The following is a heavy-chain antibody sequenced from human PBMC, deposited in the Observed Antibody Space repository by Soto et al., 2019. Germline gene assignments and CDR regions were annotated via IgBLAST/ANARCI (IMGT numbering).Heavy chain of an antibody. Sequence: ASVEVSCKASGGTFSSYAISWVRQAPGQGLEWMGGIIPIFGTANYAQKFQGRVTITADESTSTAYMELSSLRSEDTAVYYCARTSPSIAARSYYYYGMDVWGQGTTVTVSS. CDR3: ARTSPSIAARSYYYYGMDV. J-gene: IGHJ6*02. D-gene: IGHD6-6*01. V-gene: IGHV1-69*13. CDR1: GGTFSSYA. CDR2: IIPIFGTA.